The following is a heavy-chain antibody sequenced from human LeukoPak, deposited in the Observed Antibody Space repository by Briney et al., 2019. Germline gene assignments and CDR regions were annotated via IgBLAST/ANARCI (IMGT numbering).Heavy chain of an antibody. CDR3: ASSYYGGDYYYYYGMDV. CDR2: IIPILGIA. J-gene: IGHJ6*02. V-gene: IGHV1-69*04. D-gene: IGHD1-26*01. CDR1: GGTFSSYA. Sequence: SVKVSCKASGGTFSSYAISWVRQAPGQGLEWMGRIIPILGIANYAQKFQGRVTITADKSTSTAYMELSSLRSEDTAAYYCASSYYGGDYYYYYGMDVWGQGTTVTVSS.